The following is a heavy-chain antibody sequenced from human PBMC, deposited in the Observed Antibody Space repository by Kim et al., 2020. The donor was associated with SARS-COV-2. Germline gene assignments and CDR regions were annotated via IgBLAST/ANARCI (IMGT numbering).Heavy chain of an antibody. CDR3: ARDTHDYVAYYYYGMDV. D-gene: IGHD3-16*01. V-gene: IGHV3-30-3*01. Sequence: GGSLRLSCAASGFTFSSYAMHWVCQAPGKGLEWVAVISYDGSNKYYADSVKGRFTISRDNSKNTLYLQMNSLRAEDTAVYYCARDTHDYVAYYYYGMDVWGQGTTVTVSS. CDR2: ISYDGSNK. J-gene: IGHJ6*02. CDR1: GFTFSSYA.